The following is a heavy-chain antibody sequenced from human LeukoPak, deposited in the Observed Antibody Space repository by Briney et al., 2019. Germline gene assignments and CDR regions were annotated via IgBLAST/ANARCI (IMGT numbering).Heavy chain of an antibody. J-gene: IGHJ6*03. Sequence: SETLSLTCTVSGGSISSYYWSWIRQPPGEGLEWIGYIYYSGSTNYNPSLKSRVTISVDTSKNQFSLKLSSVTAADTAVYYCARVSPFHRGYSYYYYYYMDVWGKGTTVTVSS. CDR3: ARVSPFHRGYSYYYYYYMDV. CDR1: GGSISSYY. V-gene: IGHV4-59*01. D-gene: IGHD5-18*01. CDR2: IYYSGST.